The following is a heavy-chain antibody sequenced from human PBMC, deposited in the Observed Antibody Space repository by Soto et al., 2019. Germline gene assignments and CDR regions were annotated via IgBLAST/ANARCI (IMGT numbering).Heavy chain of an antibody. CDR1: GYTFTSYG. J-gene: IGHJ6*02. Sequence: ASVKVSCKASGYTFTSYGISWVRQAPGQGLEWMGWISAYNGNTNYAQKLQGRVTMTTDTSTSTAYMELRSLRSDDTAVYYCARVRDSSGYYYVPPDYYGMDVWGQGTTVTVSS. D-gene: IGHD3-22*01. CDR3: ARVRDSSGYYYVPPDYYGMDV. CDR2: ISAYNGNT. V-gene: IGHV1-18*01.